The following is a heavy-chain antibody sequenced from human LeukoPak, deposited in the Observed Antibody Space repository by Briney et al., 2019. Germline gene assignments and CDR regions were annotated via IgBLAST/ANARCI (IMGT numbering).Heavy chain of an antibody. CDR3: ARRPRRGYSYGYGDY. D-gene: IGHD5-18*01. J-gene: IGHJ4*02. CDR2: ISAYNGNA. CDR1: GYTFTSYG. Sequence: ASVKVSCKASGYTFTSYGISWVRQAPGQGLEWMGLISAYNGNANYAQKLQGRVTMTTDTSTSTDYMGLRSLRSDDTAVYYCARRPRRGYSYGYGDYWGQGTLVTVSS. V-gene: IGHV1-18*01.